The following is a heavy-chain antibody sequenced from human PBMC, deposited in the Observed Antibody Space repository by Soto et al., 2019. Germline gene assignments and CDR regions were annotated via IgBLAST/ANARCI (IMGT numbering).Heavy chain of an antibody. J-gene: IGHJ6*03. Sequence: GESLKISCKGSGYSFTSYWIGWVRQMPGKGLEWMGIIYPGDSDTRYSPSFQGQVTISADKSISTAYLQWSSLKASDTAMYYCARRIRKGYCSGGSCYEGVGNYYYYMDVWGKGTTVTVSS. V-gene: IGHV5-51*01. D-gene: IGHD2-15*01. CDR2: IYPGDSDT. CDR1: GYSFTSYW. CDR3: ARRIRKGYCSGGSCYEGVGNYYYYMDV.